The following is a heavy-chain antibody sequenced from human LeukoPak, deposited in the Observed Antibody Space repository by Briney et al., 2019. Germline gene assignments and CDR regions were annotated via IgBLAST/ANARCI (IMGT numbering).Heavy chain of an antibody. CDR3: ARVPFGESHFDY. V-gene: IGHV1-3*01. Sequence: GASVNVSCKASGYTFTSYAMHWVRQAPGQRLEWMGWINAGNGNTKYSKKFQGRVTITRDTSASTAYMELSSLRSEDTAVYYCARVPFGESHFDYWGQGTLVTVSS. D-gene: IGHD3-10*01. CDR2: INAGNGNT. CDR1: GYTFTSYA. J-gene: IGHJ4*02.